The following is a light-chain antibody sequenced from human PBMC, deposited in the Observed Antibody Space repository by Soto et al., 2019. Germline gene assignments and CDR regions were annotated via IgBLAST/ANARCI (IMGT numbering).Light chain of an antibody. CDR1: QSVSSY. V-gene: IGKV3-15*01. Sequence: EIVTTQSPATLSVSSAARATLSCMASQSVSSYLAWYQQKPGQAPRRLIYGASDRATEIPARYSGSGSGKEFTLTLSSLQSEDFPVYYCQHYNSWPGTFGQGTKVDI. CDR2: GAS. CDR3: QHYNSWPGT. J-gene: IGKJ1*01.